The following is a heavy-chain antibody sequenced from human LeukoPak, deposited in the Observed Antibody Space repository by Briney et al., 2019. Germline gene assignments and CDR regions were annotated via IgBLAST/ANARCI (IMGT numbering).Heavy chain of an antibody. CDR3: ARQRGWLQSYYFDY. Sequence: GASVKVSCKASGYTFTSYGISWVRQAPGQGLEWMGWIGAYNGNTNYAQKLQGRVTMTTDTSTSTAYMELRSLRSDDTAVYYCARQRGWLQSYYFDYWGQGTLVTVSS. CDR2: IGAYNGNT. D-gene: IGHD5-24*01. V-gene: IGHV1-18*01. J-gene: IGHJ4*02. CDR1: GYTFTSYG.